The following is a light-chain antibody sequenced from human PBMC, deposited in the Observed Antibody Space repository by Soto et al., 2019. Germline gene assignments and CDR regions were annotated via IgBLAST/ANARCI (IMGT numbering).Light chain of an antibody. CDR3: SSYRSSSTPVV. CDR2: GVS. CDR1: SSDVGGYNY. V-gene: IGLV2-14*01. Sequence: QSALTQPASVSGSPGQSITISCTGTSSDVGGYNYVSWYQQHPGKAPKLMIYGVSNRPSGVSSRFSVSKSGNAASLTISGLQAEDEADYYCSSYRSSSTPVVFGGGTKLTVL. J-gene: IGLJ2*01.